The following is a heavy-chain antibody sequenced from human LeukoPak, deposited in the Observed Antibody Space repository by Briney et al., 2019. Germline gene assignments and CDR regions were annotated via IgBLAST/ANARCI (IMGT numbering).Heavy chain of an antibody. D-gene: IGHD6-13*01. Sequence: GESLKISCKGSGFNFTSYWIGWVRQMPGEGLEWMGIIYPGDSDTRYSPSFQGQVTISADKSISTAYLQWSSLKASDTAMYYCAGAAAGNWFDPWGQGTLVTVSS. J-gene: IGHJ5*02. CDR1: GFNFTSYW. V-gene: IGHV5-51*01. CDR2: IYPGDSDT. CDR3: AGAAAGNWFDP.